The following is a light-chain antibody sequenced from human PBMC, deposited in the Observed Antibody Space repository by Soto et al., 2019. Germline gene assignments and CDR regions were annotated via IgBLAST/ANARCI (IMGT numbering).Light chain of an antibody. V-gene: IGKV3-20*01. CDR1: QSVDSNW. CDR3: QQYGRSPYT. J-gene: IGKJ2*01. Sequence: EIVLTQSPGTLSLSPGERVTLSCRASQSVDSNWLAWYQQKPGQAPRLLIYGASYMAGGVPDRFSGSGSGTDFTLTINRLEPEDFAVYYCQQYGRSPYTFAQGTKLEI. CDR2: GAS.